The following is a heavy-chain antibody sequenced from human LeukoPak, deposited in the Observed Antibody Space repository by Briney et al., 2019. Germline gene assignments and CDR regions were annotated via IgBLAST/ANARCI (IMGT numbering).Heavy chain of an antibody. J-gene: IGHJ4*02. V-gene: IGHV3-66*01. CDR1: GFTVSSNY. D-gene: IGHD6-13*01. Sequence: GGSLRLSCAASGFTVSSNYMSWVRQAPGKGLEWVSVIYGGSRTLYSDSVKGRFTISRDISKNTVYLQMSNLGAEDMAVYYCARDRVSSWYYFDYWGQGTLVTVSS. CDR2: IYGGSRT. CDR3: ARDRVSSWYYFDY.